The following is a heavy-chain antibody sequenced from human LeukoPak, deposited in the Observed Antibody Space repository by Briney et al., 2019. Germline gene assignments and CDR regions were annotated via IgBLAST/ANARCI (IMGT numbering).Heavy chain of an antibody. CDR1: GIAFDDYA. CDR3: AKDQTYNASHDGFDL. J-gene: IGHJ3*01. CDR2: ISWNSDYI. V-gene: IGHV3-9*01. D-gene: IGHD1-14*01. Sequence: QPGRSLRLSCAASGIAFDDYAMHWVRQVPGKGLEWVSGISWNSDYIVYADSVKGRFTISRDNAKHSLYLQMNSLRIEDTAFYYCAKDQTYNASHDGFDLWGQGTAVTVSS.